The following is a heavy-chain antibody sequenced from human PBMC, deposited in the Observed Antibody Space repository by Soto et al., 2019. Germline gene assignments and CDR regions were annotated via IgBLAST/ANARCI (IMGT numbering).Heavy chain of an antibody. J-gene: IGHJ4*02. CDR3: ARDPPYYYGSGSYYSFDY. CDR2: INSDGSST. V-gene: IGHV3-74*01. Sequence: GGSLRLSCAASGFTFSSYWMHWVRQAPGKGLVWVSRINSDGSSTSYADSVKGRFTISRDNAKNTLYLQMNSLRAEDTAVYYCARDPPYYYGSGSYYSFDYWGQGTLVTVSS. CDR1: GFTFSSYW. D-gene: IGHD3-10*01.